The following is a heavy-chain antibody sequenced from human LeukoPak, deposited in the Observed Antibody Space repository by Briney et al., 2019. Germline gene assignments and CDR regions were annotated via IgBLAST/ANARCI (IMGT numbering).Heavy chain of an antibody. V-gene: IGHV3-7*01. Sequence: PGGSLRLSXAASGFTFSSYWMSWVRQAPGKGLEWGANIKQDGSEKYYVYSVKGRFTISRDNAKNSLYLQMNSLRAEDTAVYYCARVATNYDFWSGYPDYFDYWGQGTLVTVSS. D-gene: IGHD3-3*01. J-gene: IGHJ4*02. CDR1: GFTFSSYW. CDR3: ARVATNYDFWSGYPDYFDY. CDR2: IKQDGSEK.